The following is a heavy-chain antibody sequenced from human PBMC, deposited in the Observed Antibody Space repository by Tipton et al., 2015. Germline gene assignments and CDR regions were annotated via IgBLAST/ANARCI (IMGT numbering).Heavy chain of an antibody. J-gene: IGHJ4*02. CDR3: VRRARRVGSHSYPYYFDY. CDR2: IYPGDSET. V-gene: IGHV5-51*01. D-gene: IGHD1-26*01. Sequence: QLVQSGAEVKKPGESLKISCKGSGYIFTSFWIGWVRQMPGKGLEWMGTIYPGDSETRYNPSFQGQVTISAEMSITTAYLQWRSLKASDTAMYYCVRRARRVGSHSYPYYFDYWGQGTLVPVSS. CDR1: GYIFTSFW.